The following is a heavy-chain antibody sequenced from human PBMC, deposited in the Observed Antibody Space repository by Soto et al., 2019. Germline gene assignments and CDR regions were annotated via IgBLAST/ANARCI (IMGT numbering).Heavy chain of an antibody. J-gene: IGHJ4*02. Sequence: QVHFQQWGAGLLKPSETLSLTCAVYGGSFSGYYWTWIRQPPGKGLEWIGEVDHTGSTNYNPSLTSRVTISVDRSKNQFSLKLSSVTAADTAIYYSARVHSSGWYADYWGRGTLVTVSS. CDR2: VDHTGST. CDR3: ARVHSSGWYADY. CDR1: GGSFSGYY. V-gene: IGHV4-34*01. D-gene: IGHD6-19*01.